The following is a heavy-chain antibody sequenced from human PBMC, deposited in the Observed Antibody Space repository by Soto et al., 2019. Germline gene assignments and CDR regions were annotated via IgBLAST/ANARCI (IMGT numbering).Heavy chain of an antibody. CDR2: ISHGGNEK. J-gene: IGHJ6*02. CDR3: AKVSSDRGYYYFAMDV. V-gene: IGHV3-30*18. D-gene: IGHD3-10*01. CDR1: GFIFSSYA. Sequence: VQLLESGGGVVQPGRSLRLSCAASGFIFSSYAMHWVRQAPGKGLEWVAVISHGGNEKYYADSVEGRFTISRDNSKNMVYLQMNGLRPEDTAVYYCAKVSSDRGYYYFAMDVWGQGTTVTVSS.